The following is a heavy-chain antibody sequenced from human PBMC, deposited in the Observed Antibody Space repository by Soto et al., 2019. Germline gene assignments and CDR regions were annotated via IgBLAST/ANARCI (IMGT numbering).Heavy chain of an antibody. D-gene: IGHD2-15*01. CDR3: ARRHCGGDSGDSCYSGWFDP. Sequence: LGESLKISCKGSGYSVTTYWIAWVRQLPGKGLEWMGIIYPGDSDARYSPSFQGQVTISADKSISTAYLQWSSLKASDTAVYYCARRHCGGDSGDSCYSGWFDPWGQGTQVTVSS. V-gene: IGHV5-51*01. CDR1: GYSVTTYW. CDR2: IYPGDSDA. J-gene: IGHJ5*02.